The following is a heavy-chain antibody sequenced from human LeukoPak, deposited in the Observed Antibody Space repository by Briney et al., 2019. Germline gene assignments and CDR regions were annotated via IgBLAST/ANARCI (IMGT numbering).Heavy chain of an antibody. CDR1: GGSFSGYY. CDR3: ARGITYYYGSGSRLYYFDY. V-gene: IGHV4-34*01. Sequence: SETLSLTCAVYGGSFSGYYWSWIRQPPGKGLEWIGEINHSGSTNYNPSPKSRVTISVDTSKNQFSLKLSSVTAADTAVYYCARGITYYYGSGSRLYYFDYWGQGTLVTVSS. CDR2: INHSGST. J-gene: IGHJ4*02. D-gene: IGHD3-10*01.